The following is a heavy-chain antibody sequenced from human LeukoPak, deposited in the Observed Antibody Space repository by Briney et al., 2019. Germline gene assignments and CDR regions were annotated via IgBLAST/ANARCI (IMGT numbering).Heavy chain of an antibody. CDR3: VKDRMLVPTANFNWFDP. D-gene: IGHD2-2*01. J-gene: IGHJ5*02. CDR2: ISGSGNTP. CDR1: GFTVSSNY. Sequence: PGGSLRLSCAASGFTVSSNYMSWVRQAPGKGLEWVSAISGSGNTPYYADSVKGRFTVSRDNSNNTLYLQMNTLRAEDTAVYYCVKDRMLVPTANFNWFDPWGQGTLVTVSS. V-gene: IGHV3-23*01.